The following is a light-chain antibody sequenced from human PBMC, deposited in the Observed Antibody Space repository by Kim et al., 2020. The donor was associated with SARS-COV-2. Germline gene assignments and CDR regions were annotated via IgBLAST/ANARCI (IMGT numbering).Light chain of an antibody. Sequence: GQSITISCTGTSSDVGGYKYVSWYQQHPGKAPELMIFDVSERPSGISNRFSGSKSGNTASLTISGLQAEDEADYYCSSYARSSSYVFGTGTKVTVL. CDR2: DVS. V-gene: IGLV2-14*04. CDR3: SSYARSSSYV. CDR1: SSDVGGYKY. J-gene: IGLJ1*01.